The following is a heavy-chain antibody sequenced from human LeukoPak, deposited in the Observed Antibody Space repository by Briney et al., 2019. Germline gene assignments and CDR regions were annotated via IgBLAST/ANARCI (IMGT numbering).Heavy chain of an antibody. J-gene: IGHJ4*02. CDR2: IYSGGST. D-gene: IGHD3-16*01. Sequence: GGSLRLSCAASGFTVSSNYMSWVRQAPGKGLEWVSIIYSGGSTYYADSVKGRFTISRDNSKYTVYLQMNSLRLADAAVYYCARDWYGVGGVPDYWGQGTLVTVSS. CDR1: GFTVSSNY. V-gene: IGHV3-66*01. CDR3: ARDWYGVGGVPDY.